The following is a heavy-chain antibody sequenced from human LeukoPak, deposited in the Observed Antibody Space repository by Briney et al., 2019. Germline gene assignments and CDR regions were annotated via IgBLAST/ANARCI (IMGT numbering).Heavy chain of an antibody. CDR1: GYTFTSYA. J-gene: IGHJ5*02. CDR2: INAGNGNT. CDR3: ARERDYGSRFDP. Sequence: ASVKVSCKASGYTFTSYAMHWVRQAPGQGLEWMGWINAGNGNTKYSQEFQGRVTITRDTSASTAYMELSSLRSEDTAVYYCARERDYGSRFDPWGQGTLVTVSS. D-gene: IGHD3-10*01. V-gene: IGHV1-3*01.